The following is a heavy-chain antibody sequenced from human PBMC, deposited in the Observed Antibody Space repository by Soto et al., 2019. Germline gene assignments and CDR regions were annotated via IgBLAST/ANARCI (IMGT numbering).Heavy chain of an antibody. J-gene: IGHJ3*02. Sequence: GESLKISCKGSGYSFTSYWIGCVRQMPGKGLEWVGIIYPGDSDTRYSPSFQGQVTISADKSISTAYLQWSSLKASDTAMYYCASPRRGDYYDSSGPGAFDIWGQGTMVTVSS. CDR1: GYSFTSYW. CDR2: IYPGDSDT. V-gene: IGHV5-51*01. D-gene: IGHD3-22*01. CDR3: ASPRRGDYYDSSGPGAFDI.